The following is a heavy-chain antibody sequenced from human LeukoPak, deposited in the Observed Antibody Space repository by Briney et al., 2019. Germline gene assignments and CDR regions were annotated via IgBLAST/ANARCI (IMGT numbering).Heavy chain of an antibody. D-gene: IGHD1-26*01. CDR3: ASRSGSYYRSTDY. J-gene: IGHJ4*02. V-gene: IGHV4-59*12. Sequence: SETLSLTCTVSGGSISSYYWSWIRQPPGKGLEWIGYIYYSGSTNYNPSLKSRVTISVDTSKNQFSLKLSSVTAADTAVYYCASRSGSYYRSTDYWGPGTLVAVSS. CDR1: GGSISSYY. CDR2: IYYSGST.